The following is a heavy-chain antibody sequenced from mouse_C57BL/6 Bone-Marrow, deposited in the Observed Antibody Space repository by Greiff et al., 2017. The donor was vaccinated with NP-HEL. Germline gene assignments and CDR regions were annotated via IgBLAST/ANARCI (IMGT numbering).Heavy chain of an antibody. J-gene: IGHJ2*01. V-gene: IGHV5-12*01. CDR1: GFTFSDYY. CDR2: ISNGGGST. Sequence: EVKLMESGGGLVQPGGSLKLSCAASGFTFSDYYMYWVRQTPEKRLEWVAYISNGGGSTYYPDTVKGRFTISRDNAKNTLYLQMSRLKSEDTAMYYCARHGDSSGYVDYWGQGTTLTVSS. CDR3: ARHGDSSGYVDY. D-gene: IGHD3-2*02.